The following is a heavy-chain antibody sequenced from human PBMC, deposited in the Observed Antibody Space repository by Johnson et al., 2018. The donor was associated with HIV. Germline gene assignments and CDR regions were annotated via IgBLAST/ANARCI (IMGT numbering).Heavy chain of an antibody. D-gene: IGHD3-22*01. Sequence: VQLVESGGGLVKPGGSLRLSCAASGFTFSSYWMTWVRQAPGKGLEWVASIRQAGSEKYSEDSVKGRFTISRDNAKNSLYLQMNSLRAEDTAVYYCARGYYYDSSGYPDAFDIWGQGTMVTVSS. J-gene: IGHJ3*02. CDR2: IRQAGSEK. CDR3: ARGYYYDSSGYPDAFDI. V-gene: IGHV3-7*02. CDR1: GFTFSSYW.